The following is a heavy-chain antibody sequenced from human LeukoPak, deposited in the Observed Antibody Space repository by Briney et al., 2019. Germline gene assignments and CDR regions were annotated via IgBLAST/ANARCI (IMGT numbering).Heavy chain of an antibody. D-gene: IGHD3-10*01. CDR2: IYHGGST. Sequence: SETLSLTCTVSGYSISSGYYWGWIRQPPGKGLEWIGSIYHGGSTYYNPSLKSRVTISLDTSKNQFSLKLSSVTAADTAVYYCARDINGPSYYYGSGSSYFDYWGQGTLVTVSS. CDR1: GYSISSGYY. V-gene: IGHV4-38-2*02. J-gene: IGHJ4*02. CDR3: ARDINGPSYYYGSGSSYFDY.